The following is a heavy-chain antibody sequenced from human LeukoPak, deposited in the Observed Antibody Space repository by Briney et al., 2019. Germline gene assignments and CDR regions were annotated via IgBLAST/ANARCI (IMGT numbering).Heavy chain of an antibody. J-gene: IGHJ4*02. CDR3: AREDFDY. V-gene: IGHV3-30-3*01. Sequence: PGESLRLSCAASGFTFSSYAMHWVRQAPGKGLEWVAVISYDGSNKYYADSVKGRFTISRDNSKNTLYLQMNSLRAEDTAVYYCAREDFDYWGQGTLVTVSS. CDR2: ISYDGSNK. CDR1: GFTFSSYA.